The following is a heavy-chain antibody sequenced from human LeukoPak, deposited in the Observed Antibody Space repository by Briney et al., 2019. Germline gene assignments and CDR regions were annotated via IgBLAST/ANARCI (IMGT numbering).Heavy chain of an antibody. CDR1: GFTFSSYA. CDR2: ISYDGSNK. Sequence: GGSLRLSCAASGFTFSSYAMHWVRQAPGKGLEWVAVISYDGSNKYYADSVKGRFTISRDNSKNTLYLQRNSLRAEDTAVYYCARDWGDYDFDYWGQGTLVTVSS. J-gene: IGHJ4*02. CDR3: ARDWGDYDFDY. D-gene: IGHD4-17*01. V-gene: IGHV3-30*04.